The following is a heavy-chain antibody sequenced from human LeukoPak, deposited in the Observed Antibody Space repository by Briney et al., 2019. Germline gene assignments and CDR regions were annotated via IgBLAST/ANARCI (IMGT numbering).Heavy chain of an antibody. V-gene: IGHV4-34*01. J-gene: IGHJ6*03. CDR3: ARHTGIPSYGGNSVQYYYYYYMDV. CDR1: GGSFSGYY. D-gene: IGHD4-23*01. CDR2: INHSGST. Sequence: SETLSLTCAVYGGSFSGYYWSWIRQPPGKGLEWIGEINHSGSTNYNPSLKGRVTISVDTSKNQFSLKLSSVTAADTAVYYCARHTGIPSYGGNSVQYYYYYYMDVWGKGTTVTISS.